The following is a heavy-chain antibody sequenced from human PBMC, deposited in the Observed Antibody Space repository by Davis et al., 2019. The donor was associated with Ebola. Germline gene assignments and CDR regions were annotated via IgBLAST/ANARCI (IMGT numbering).Heavy chain of an antibody. Sequence: AASVKVSCKASGYTFIDYYIHWMRQAPGQGLEWMGWINPKSGGTKYAQKFQGRVTMTRNTSMSTAYMELSSLRSEDTAVYYCARGDSSGWYDFDYWGQGTLVTVSS. CDR3: ARGDSSGWYDFDY. J-gene: IGHJ4*02. CDR2: INPKSGGT. V-gene: IGHV1-2*02. CDR1: GYTFIDYY. D-gene: IGHD6-19*01.